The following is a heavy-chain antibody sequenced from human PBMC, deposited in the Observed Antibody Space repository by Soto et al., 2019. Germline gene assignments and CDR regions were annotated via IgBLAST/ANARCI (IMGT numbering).Heavy chain of an antibody. CDR1: GFTFSNNG. CDR3: ARDRVQMVDGLDV. J-gene: IGHJ6*02. Sequence: QVQLVESGGGVVQPGRSLRLSCAASGFTFSNNGMHWVRQAPGKGLERVAVIWYDGINKYYADSVKGRFIISRDNSKNTVYLQMNSLRAEDTAVYYCARDRVQMVDGLDVWGQGTTVTGSS. CDR2: IWYDGINK. V-gene: IGHV3-33*01. D-gene: IGHD2-15*01.